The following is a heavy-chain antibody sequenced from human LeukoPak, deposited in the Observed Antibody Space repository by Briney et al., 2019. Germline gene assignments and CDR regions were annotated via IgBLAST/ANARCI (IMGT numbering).Heavy chain of an antibody. J-gene: IGHJ4*02. Sequence: QSGGSRRLSCAASGFTFSSYGIHWVSQAPGKWLEWVSYISSSDSTIYYADSVKGRFTISRDNAKNSLYLQMNSLRAEDTAVYYCARDYGGSSPFDYWGQGTLVTVSS. CDR2: ISSSDSTI. D-gene: IGHD4-23*01. CDR1: GFTFSSYG. CDR3: ARDYGGSSPFDY. V-gene: IGHV3-48*03.